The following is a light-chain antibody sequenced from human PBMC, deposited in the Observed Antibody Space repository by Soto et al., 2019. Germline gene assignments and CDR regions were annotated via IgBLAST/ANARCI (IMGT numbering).Light chain of an antibody. J-gene: IGLJ1*01. Sequence: QSVLTQAPSVSEAPRERGTISCSGSSSKIGNNGVNWYQQLPGKAPKLLIYYDDLKPSGVSDRFSGSKSGTSDSLAISGLQSDDEADYYCAAWDDSMNADVFGSGTKGTVL. CDR1: SSKIGNNG. CDR3: AAWDDSMNADV. CDR2: YDD. V-gene: IGLV1-36*01.